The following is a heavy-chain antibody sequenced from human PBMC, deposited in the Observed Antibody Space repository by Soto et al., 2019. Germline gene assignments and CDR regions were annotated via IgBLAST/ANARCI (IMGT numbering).Heavy chain of an antibody. CDR3: ASALGSWGAYFFDY. Sequence: SGPTLVNPTQTLTLTCTFSGFSLNTYGVGVGWIHQPPGKALEWLALIYWDDDKRYSPSLKSRLTITKDTSKNQVVLTMTNMDPVDTVTYYCASALGSWGAYFFDYWGQGTLVTGSS. CDR1: GFSLNTYGVG. J-gene: IGHJ4*02. D-gene: IGHD3-16*01. CDR2: IYWDDDK. V-gene: IGHV2-5*02.